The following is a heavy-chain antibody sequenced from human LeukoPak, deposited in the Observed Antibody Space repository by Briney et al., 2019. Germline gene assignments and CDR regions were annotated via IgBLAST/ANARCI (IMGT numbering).Heavy chain of an antibody. Sequence: GGSLRLSCAVSGFTLSNYGMTWVRQAPGKGLEWVAGLSGSGGSTNYAGSVKGRFTISRDNAKNTLYLQMNSLRAEDTAVYFCAKRGVVIRVILVGFHKEAYYFDSWGQGVLVTVSS. CDR3: AKRGVVIRVILVGFHKEAYYFDS. CDR2: LSGSGGST. J-gene: IGHJ4*02. V-gene: IGHV3-23*01. CDR1: GFTLSNYG. D-gene: IGHD3-22*01.